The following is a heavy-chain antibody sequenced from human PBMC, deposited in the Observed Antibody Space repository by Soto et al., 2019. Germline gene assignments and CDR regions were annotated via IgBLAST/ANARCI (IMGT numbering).Heavy chain of an antibody. CDR2: IYSGGST. J-gene: IGHJ5*02. Sequence: GGSLRLSCAASGFTVSSNYMSWVRQAPGKGLEWISVIYSGGSTYYADSVKGRFTISRHNSKNTLYLQMNSLRAEDTAVYYCARVYSGYDYGVSGDWFDPWGQGTLVTVSS. D-gene: IGHD5-12*01. V-gene: IGHV3-53*04. CDR1: GFTVSSNY. CDR3: ARVYSGYDYGVSGDWFDP.